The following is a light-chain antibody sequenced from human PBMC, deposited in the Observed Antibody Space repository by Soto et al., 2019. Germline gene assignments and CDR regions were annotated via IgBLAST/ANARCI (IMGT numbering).Light chain of an antibody. V-gene: IGKV3-20*01. CDR3: QQYGSSPPLT. CDR2: DTS. J-gene: IGKJ4*01. CDR1: QSVTNSF. Sequence: EIVLTQSPGTLSLSPGERASLSCRASQSVTNSFLAWYQQKPGQAPRLLIYDTSSRATGIPDRFSGSGSGTDFTLTISRLEPEGFAVYYCQQYGSSPPLTFGGGTKVEIK.